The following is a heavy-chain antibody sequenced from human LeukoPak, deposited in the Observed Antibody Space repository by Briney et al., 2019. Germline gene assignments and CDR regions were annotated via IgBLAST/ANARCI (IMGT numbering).Heavy chain of an antibody. D-gene: IGHD2-15*01. V-gene: IGHV3-23*01. CDR1: GFTFSSYA. CDR3: AKVPNCSGGSCYSYYYYYMDV. J-gene: IGHJ6*03. CDR2: ISGSGGST. Sequence: PGGSLRLSCAVSGFTFSSYAMSWVRQAPGKGLEWVSAISGSGGSTYYADSVKGRFTISRDNSKNTLYLQMNSLRAEDTAVYYCAKVPNCSGGSCYSYYYYYMDVWGKGTTVTVAS.